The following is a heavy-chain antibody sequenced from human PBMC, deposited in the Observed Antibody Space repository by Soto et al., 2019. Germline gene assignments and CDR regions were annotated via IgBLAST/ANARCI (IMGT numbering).Heavy chain of an antibody. CDR2: ISYDGSNK. D-gene: IGHD6-19*01. Sequence: QVQLVESGGGVVQPGRSPRLSCAASGFTFSSYAMHWVRQAPGKGLEWVAVISYDGSNKYYADSVKGRFTISRDNSKNTLYLQMNSLRAEDTAVYYCARDGAVAGIVGYFDYWGQGTLVTVSS. CDR3: ARDGAVAGIVGYFDY. CDR1: GFTFSSYA. V-gene: IGHV3-30-3*01. J-gene: IGHJ4*02.